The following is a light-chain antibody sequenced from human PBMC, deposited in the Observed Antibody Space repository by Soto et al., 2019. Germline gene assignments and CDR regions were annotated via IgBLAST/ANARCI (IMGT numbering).Light chain of an antibody. CDR2: DTS. CDR1: QGIGDT. J-gene: IGKJ3*01. V-gene: IGKV3D-11*01. Sequence: EVVMRQSPATLSVSPGEGATLSCRASQGIGDTLAWYQHKPGQAPRLLIYDTSRRATGVPARFSGSGAGTDYTLTISSLEPDDFAVYYCQEHGNWPRRTFGPGTKVDIK. CDR3: QEHGNWPRRT.